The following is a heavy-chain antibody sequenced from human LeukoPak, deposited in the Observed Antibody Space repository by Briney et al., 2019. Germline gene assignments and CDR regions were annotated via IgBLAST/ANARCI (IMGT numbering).Heavy chain of an antibody. Sequence: SETLSLTCTVSGGSISSSSYYWGWIRQPPGKGLEWIGSIYYSGSTYYNPSLKSRVTISVDTSKNQFSLKLSSVTAADTAVYYCARQRGPCLTNWFDPWGQGTLVTVSS. CDR1: GGSISSSSYY. CDR3: ARQRGPCLTNWFDP. J-gene: IGHJ5*02. CDR2: IYYSGST. D-gene: IGHD5/OR15-5a*01. V-gene: IGHV4-39*01.